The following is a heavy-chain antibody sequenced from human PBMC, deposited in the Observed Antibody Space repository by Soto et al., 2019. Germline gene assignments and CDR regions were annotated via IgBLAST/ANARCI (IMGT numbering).Heavy chain of an antibody. D-gene: IGHD4-4*01. CDR1: GFTFSSYW. CDR2: IKQDGSGK. V-gene: IGHV3-7*01. J-gene: IGHJ6*02. CDR3: ARGSNYGHYYYYGMDV. Sequence: QTGGSLRLSCAASGFTFSSYWMSWVRQAPGKGLEWVANIKQDGSGKYYVDSVKGRFTISRDNAKNSLYLQMNSLRAEDTAVYYCARGSNYGHYYYYGMDVWGQGTTVTVSS.